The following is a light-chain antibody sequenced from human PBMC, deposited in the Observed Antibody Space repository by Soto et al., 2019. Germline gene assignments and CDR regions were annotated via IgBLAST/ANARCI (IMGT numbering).Light chain of an antibody. CDR3: QQRKNWPPVT. CDR1: QSVDNKY. V-gene: IGKV3-11*01. Sequence: EIVLTQSPGTLSLSPGERATLSCRASQSVDNKYLAWYQQKPGQAPRLLIYDASNRATGIPARFSGSGSGADFTLTISSREPEGFAVYYRQQRKNWPPVTFGGGTKVEIK. J-gene: IGKJ4*01. CDR2: DAS.